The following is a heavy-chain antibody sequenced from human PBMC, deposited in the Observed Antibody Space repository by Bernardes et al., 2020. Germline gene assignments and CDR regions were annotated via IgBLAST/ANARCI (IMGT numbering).Heavy chain of an antibody. CDR3: ARHDSGTYRNVDD. V-gene: IGHV4-59*08. CDR1: GGSISGYY. D-gene: IGHD1-26*01. Sequence: SETLSLTCTVSGGSISGYYWSWIRQPPGKGLEWIGYISYSGSTKHNPSLKSRVTISVDTSKNHFSLRLSSVTVADTAVYYCARHDSGTYRNVDDWGQGTLVTVSS. CDR2: ISYSGST. J-gene: IGHJ4*02.